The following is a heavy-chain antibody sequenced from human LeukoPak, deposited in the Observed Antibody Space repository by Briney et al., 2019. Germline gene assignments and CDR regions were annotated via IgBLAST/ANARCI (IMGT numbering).Heavy chain of an antibody. V-gene: IGHV3-33*01. Sequence: GGSLRLSCAASGCTFSSYGMHWVRQAPGKGLEWVAVIWYDGSNKYYADSVKGRFTISRDNSKNTLYLQMNSLRAEDTAVYYCARAPPGYGDYEVAFDIWGQGTMVTVSS. CDR1: GCTFSSYG. D-gene: IGHD4-17*01. J-gene: IGHJ3*02. CDR3: ARAPPGYGDYEVAFDI. CDR2: IWYDGSNK.